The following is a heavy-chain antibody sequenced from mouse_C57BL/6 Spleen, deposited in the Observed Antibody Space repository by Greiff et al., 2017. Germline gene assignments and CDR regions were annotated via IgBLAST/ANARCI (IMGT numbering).Heavy chain of an antibody. CDR2: INPGSGGT. J-gene: IGHJ3*01. Sequence: VQLQESGAELVRPGTSVKVSCKASGYAFTHYLIEWVKQRPGQGLEWIGVINPGSGGTNYNEKFKGKATLTADKSSSTAYMQLSSLTSEDSAVYFCARDDGYGFAYWGQGTLVTVSA. V-gene: IGHV1-54*01. D-gene: IGHD2-3*01. CDR1: GYAFTHYL. CDR3: ARDDGYGFAY.